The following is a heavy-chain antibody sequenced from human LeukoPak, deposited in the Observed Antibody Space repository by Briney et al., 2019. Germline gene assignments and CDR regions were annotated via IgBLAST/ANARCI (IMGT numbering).Heavy chain of an antibody. V-gene: IGHV3-53*05. CDR3: AKGYGWEASYYYYYMDV. J-gene: IGHJ6*03. D-gene: IGHD1-26*01. CDR1: GFTVSSDY. Sequence: GGSLRLSCAASGFTVSSDYMSWVRQAPGKGLEWVSVIYSGGSTYYADSVKGRFTISRDNSKNTLYLQMNSLRTEDTAVYYCAKGYGWEASYYYYYMDVWGKGTTVTISS. CDR2: IYSGGST.